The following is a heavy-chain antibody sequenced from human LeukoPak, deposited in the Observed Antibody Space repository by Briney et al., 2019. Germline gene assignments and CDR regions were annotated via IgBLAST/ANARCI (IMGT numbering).Heavy chain of an antibody. D-gene: IGHD2-2*01. CDR2: INTNTGNP. CDR1: GYTFTSYA. Sequence: ASVKVSCKASGYTFTSYAMNWVRQAPGQGLEWMGWINTNTGNPTYAQGFTGRFVFSLDTSVSTAYLQISSLKAEDTAVYYCARSLYQLPSGRLLMDVWGKGTTVTVSS. V-gene: IGHV7-4-1*02. CDR3: ARSLYQLPSGRLLMDV. J-gene: IGHJ6*04.